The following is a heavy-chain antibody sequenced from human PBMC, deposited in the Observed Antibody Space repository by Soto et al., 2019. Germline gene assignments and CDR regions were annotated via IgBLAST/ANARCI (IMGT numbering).Heavy chain of an antibody. CDR1: GFTFSSYY. V-gene: IGHV3-74*01. Sequence: PGGSLRLSCAASGFTFSSYYMHWVRQAPGKGLVWVSRISSDGSSTLYADSVKGRFTISRDNAKNTQYLQMNSLRVEDTAVYYCARVLAPDRSSLSFDYWGQGTLVTVSS. J-gene: IGHJ4*02. CDR2: ISSDGSST. D-gene: IGHD3-22*01. CDR3: ARVLAPDRSSLSFDY.